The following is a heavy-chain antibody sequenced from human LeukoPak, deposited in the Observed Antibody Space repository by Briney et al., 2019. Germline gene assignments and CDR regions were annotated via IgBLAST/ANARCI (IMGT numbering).Heavy chain of an antibody. J-gene: IGHJ4*02. D-gene: IGHD2-15*01. Sequence: SLRLSCGASGFTFSRHAMHWVRQAPGKGLEWVSGISWNSGSIGYADSVKGRFTISRDNAKNSLYLQMNSLRAEDTALYYCAKDISGYFDYWGQGTLVTVSS. CDR2: ISWNSGSI. CDR1: GFTFSRHA. CDR3: AKDISGYFDY. V-gene: IGHV3-9*01.